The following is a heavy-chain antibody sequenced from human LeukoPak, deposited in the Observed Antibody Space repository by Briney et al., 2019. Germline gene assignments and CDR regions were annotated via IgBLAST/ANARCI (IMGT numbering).Heavy chain of an antibody. CDR1: GFTFSSYA. Sequence: QPGRSLRLSCAASGFTFSSYAMHWVRQAPGKGLEWVAVISYDGSNKYYADSVKGRFTISRDNSKNTLYLQMNSLRAEDTAVYYCARAEERGFGEFDYWGQGTLVTVSS. CDR2: ISYDGSNK. D-gene: IGHD3-10*01. V-gene: IGHV3-30*04. J-gene: IGHJ4*02. CDR3: ARAEERGFGEFDY.